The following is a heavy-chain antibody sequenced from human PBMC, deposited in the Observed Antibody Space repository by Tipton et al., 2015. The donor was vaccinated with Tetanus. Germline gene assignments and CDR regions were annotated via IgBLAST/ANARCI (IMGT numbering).Heavy chain of an antibody. CDR1: GDSLSNGDYY. Sequence: TLSLTCTVSGDSLSNGDYYWSWIRQPPGKGLESIGCIYYSGSTYYNPSLKSRVTISIDRSKNQLSLKLTSVTAADTAVYYCARATSTGPAYNWFDPWGQGTLVTVSS. CDR2: IYYSGST. D-gene: IGHD2-8*02. V-gene: IGHV4-30-4*01. CDR3: ARATSTGPAYNWFDP. J-gene: IGHJ5*02.